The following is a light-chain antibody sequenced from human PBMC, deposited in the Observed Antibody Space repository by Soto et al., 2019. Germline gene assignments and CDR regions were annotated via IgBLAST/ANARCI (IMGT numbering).Light chain of an antibody. CDR1: QSISSSS. CDR2: GAS. J-gene: IGKJ3*01. Sequence: EIVLTQSPGTLSLSPGNRATLSCRASQSISSSSLAWYQQRPGQAPRLLIYGASSRATGIPDRFSGRGSGTDFALPLSRLEPEDFAVYYCQHYVSSVPITFGPGTKVDIK. V-gene: IGKV3-20*01. CDR3: QHYVSSVPIT.